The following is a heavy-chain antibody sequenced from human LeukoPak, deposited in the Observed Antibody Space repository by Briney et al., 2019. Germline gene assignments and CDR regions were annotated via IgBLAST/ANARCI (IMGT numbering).Heavy chain of an antibody. CDR1: GFTFSSYG. CDR3: AKDLRAYGGKTYFDY. CDR2: ISDSGGYT. J-gene: IGHJ4*02. V-gene: IGHV3-23*01. Sequence: GGSLRLSCAASGFTFSSYGMSWVRQAPGKGLEWVSAISDSGGYTYYADSVNGRFTISRDNSKNTLYLQMNSLRAEDTAVYFCAKDLRAYGGKTYFDYWGQGTLVTVSS. D-gene: IGHD4-23*01.